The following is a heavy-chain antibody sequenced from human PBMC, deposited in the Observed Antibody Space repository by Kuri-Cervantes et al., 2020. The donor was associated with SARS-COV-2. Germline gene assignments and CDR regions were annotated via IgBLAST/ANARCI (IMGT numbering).Heavy chain of an antibody. Sequence: GGSLRLSCAASGFTFSNAWMSWIRQAPGKGLEWVSYISSSGSTIYYADSVKGRFTISRDNAKNSLYLQMNSLRAEDTAVYYCARANVVVPAAMGFDTWGQGTLVTVSS. CDR2: ISSSGSTI. V-gene: IGHV3-11*04. J-gene: IGHJ5*02. CDR3: ARANVVVPAAMGFDT. D-gene: IGHD2-2*01. CDR1: GFTFSNAW.